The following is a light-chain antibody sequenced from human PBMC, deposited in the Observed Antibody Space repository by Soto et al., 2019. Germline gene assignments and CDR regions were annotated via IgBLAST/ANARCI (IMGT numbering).Light chain of an antibody. CDR1: RSNIGAGYD. CDR2: DNS. J-gene: IGLJ2*01. V-gene: IGLV1-40*01. Sequence: QSVLTQPPSLSGATGQRVTISCTGSRSNIGAGYDVHGYQHLPGTAPKFLIFDNSNRPSGVPDRLSGSKSGTSASLAITGLQAEDVAVYYCHSYDVSLRGPAFGGGTKLTVL. CDR3: HSYDVSLRGPA.